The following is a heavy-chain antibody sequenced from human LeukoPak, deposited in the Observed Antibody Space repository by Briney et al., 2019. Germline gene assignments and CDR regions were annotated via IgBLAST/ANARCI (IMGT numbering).Heavy chain of an antibody. J-gene: IGHJ4*02. CDR1: GGSINNYY. Sequence: SETLSLTCTVSGGSINNYYWSWIRQPPGKGLEWIGYVYYSGSTNYNPSLKSRVTISLDTSKNQFSLKLSSVTAADTAVYYCARRKDFWSGYPSYFDYWGQGTLVTVSS. CDR2: VYYSGST. CDR3: ARRKDFWSGYPSYFDY. V-gene: IGHV4-59*12. D-gene: IGHD3-3*01.